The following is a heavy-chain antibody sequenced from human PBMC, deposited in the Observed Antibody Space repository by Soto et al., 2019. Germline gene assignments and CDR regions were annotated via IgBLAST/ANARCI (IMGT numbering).Heavy chain of an antibody. CDR2: ISGTGYNT. CDR3: ARDRQFSHPRGGMDV. Sequence: PGGSLRLCCAACGFTFSSYAMNWVRQAPGKGLEWVSAISGTGYNTYYADSLKGRFTISRDNSKNTLSLQMNSLRAEDTAVYYCARDRQFSHPRGGMDVWGQGTTVTVSS. D-gene: IGHD3-10*01. CDR1: GFTFSSYA. J-gene: IGHJ6*02. V-gene: IGHV3-23*01.